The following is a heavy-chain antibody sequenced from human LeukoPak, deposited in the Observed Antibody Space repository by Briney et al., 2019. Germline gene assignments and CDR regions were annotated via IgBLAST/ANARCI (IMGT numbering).Heavy chain of an antibody. D-gene: IGHD6-13*01. CDR2: ISWNSGSI. J-gene: IGHJ4*02. Sequence: GGSLRLSCAASGFTFDDYAMHWVRHAPGKGLEWVSGISWNSGSICYADSVKGRFTISRDNAKNSLYLQMNSLRAEDTALYYCASSSSWYYFDYWGQGTLVTVSS. CDR3: ASSSSWYYFDY. V-gene: IGHV3-9*01. CDR1: GFTFDDYA.